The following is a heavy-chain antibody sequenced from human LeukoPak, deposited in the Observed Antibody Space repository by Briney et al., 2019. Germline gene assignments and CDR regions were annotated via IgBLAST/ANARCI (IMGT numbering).Heavy chain of an antibody. CDR1: GFTFTTDA. J-gene: IGHJ4*02. D-gene: IGHD3-22*01. CDR3: ARVMGLLDPFDY. Sequence: GGSLRLSCAASGFTFTTDAMGWVRQPPGKGLNWVSSLDNTGRTYYADSVNGRFTISRDNSKNTLYLQMNSLRAEDTAIYYCARVMGLLDPFDYWGQGTLVTVSS. V-gene: IGHV3-23*05. CDR2: LDNTGRT.